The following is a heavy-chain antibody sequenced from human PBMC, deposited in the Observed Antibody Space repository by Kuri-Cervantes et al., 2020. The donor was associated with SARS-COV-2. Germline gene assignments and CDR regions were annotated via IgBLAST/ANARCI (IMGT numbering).Heavy chain of an antibody. CDR2: IKQDGSEK. V-gene: IGHV3-7*04. Sequence: GGSLRLSCAASGFTFSSYWMSWVRQAPGKGLEWVANIKQDGSEKYYVDSVKGRFTISRDNAKNSLYLQMNSLRAEDTAVYYCARAVDCSSTSCYERVYAFDIWGQGTMVTVSS. D-gene: IGHD2-2*01. J-gene: IGHJ3*02. CDR1: GFTFSSYW. CDR3: ARAVDCSSTSCYERVYAFDI.